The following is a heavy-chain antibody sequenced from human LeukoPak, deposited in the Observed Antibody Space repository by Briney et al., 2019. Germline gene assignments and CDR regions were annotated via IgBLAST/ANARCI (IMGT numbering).Heavy chain of an antibody. J-gene: IGHJ4*02. D-gene: IGHD3-22*01. CDR3: ARVDSSAPNTFDY. CDR1: RYTFTAYY. CDR2: INPNSGGT. Sequence: ASVKASCTASRYTFTAYYMHWVREAPGQGLECMGWINPNSGGTNYAQKFQGRVTMTRDTSISTAYMELSRLRSDDTAVYYCARVDSSAPNTFDYWGQGTLVTVSS. V-gene: IGHV1-2*02.